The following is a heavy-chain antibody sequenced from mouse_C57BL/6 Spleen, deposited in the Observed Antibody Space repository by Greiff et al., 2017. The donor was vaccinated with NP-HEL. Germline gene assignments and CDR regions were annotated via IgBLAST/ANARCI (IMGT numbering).Heavy chain of an antibody. CDR2: IDPENGDT. V-gene: IGHV14-4*01. CDR1: GFNIKDDY. Sequence: EVKLQESGAELVRPGASVKLSCTASGFNIKDDYMHWVKQRPEQGLEWIGWIDPENGDTEYASKFQGKATITADKSSNTAYLQLSSLTSEDTAVYYCTKSVTTSSLFDYWGQGTTLTVSS. CDR3: TKSVTTSSLFDY. D-gene: IGHD2-3*01. J-gene: IGHJ2*01.